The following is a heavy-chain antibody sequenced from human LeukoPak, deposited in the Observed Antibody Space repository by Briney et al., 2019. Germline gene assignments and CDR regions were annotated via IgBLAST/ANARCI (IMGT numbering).Heavy chain of an antibody. D-gene: IGHD3-10*01. V-gene: IGHV4-4*02. CDR1: GGSISSSNW. Sequence: PSETLSLTCAVSGGSISSSNWWSWVRQPPGKGLEWIGVIYHSGSTNYNPSLKSRATISVDKSKNQFSLKLSSVTAADTAVYYCARDVLLWFGELSGAFDIWGQGTMVTVSS. CDR3: ARDVLLWFGELSGAFDI. CDR2: IYHSGST. J-gene: IGHJ3*02.